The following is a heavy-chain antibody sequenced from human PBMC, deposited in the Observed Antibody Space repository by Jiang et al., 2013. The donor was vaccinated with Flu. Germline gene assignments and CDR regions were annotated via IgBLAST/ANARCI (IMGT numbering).Heavy chain of an antibody. Sequence: QTLSLTCAISGDSVSSNSAAWSWIRQSPSRGLEWLGRIYYRSNWYDTYAVSVKSRILISPDTAKNQFSPHLNSVTPEDTALYYCARELTDAYYFDYWGQGTLVTVSS. V-gene: IGHV6-1*01. CDR1: GDSVSSNSAA. D-gene: IGHD2-21*02. J-gene: IGHJ4*02. CDR3: ARELTDAYYFDY. CDR2: IYYRSNWYD.